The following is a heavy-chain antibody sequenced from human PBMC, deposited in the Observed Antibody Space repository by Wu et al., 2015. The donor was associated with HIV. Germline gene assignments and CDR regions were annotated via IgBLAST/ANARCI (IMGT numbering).Heavy chain of an antibody. V-gene: IGHV1-2*02. J-gene: IGHJ6*03. CDR1: GYTITDYY. CDR3: ARDWQFHVIFDDYYMDV. Sequence: QVQLVQSGSEVKKSGASVNVSCKASGYTITDYYLHWVRQAPGQGLQWMGWINPKNGDTNYAQTFKGRITMTRDTSINTAYMVLTSLKSNDTALYFCARDWQFHVIFDDYYMDVWGKGTTITVSS. D-gene: IGHD3-3*02. CDR2: INPKNGDT.